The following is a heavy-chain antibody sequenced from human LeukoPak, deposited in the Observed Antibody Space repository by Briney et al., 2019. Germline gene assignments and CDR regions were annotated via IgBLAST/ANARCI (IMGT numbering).Heavy chain of an antibody. V-gene: IGHV4-30-4*01. CDR3: ASAYRTYDSSGYNDY. D-gene: IGHD3-22*01. J-gene: IGHJ4*02. CDR2: IYYSGST. CDR1: GGSISSGDYY. Sequence: PSQTLSLTCTVSGGSISSGDYYWSWIRQPPGQGLEWIGYIYYSGSTYYNPSLKSRVTISVDTSKNQFSLKLSSVTAADTAVYYCASAYRTYDSSGYNDYWGQGTLVTVSS.